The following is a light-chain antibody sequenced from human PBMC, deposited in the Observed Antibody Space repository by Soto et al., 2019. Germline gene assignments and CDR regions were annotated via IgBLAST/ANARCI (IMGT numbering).Light chain of an antibody. CDR2: AAS. CDR1: QGISSY. J-gene: IGKJ5*01. Sequence: DIQMTQSPSSLSASVGDRVTITCRASQGISSYLAWYQQKPGKAPNLLIYAASILQSGVPSRFSGSGSGTDFTLTINSLQPEDFATYYCQQLKSYPITFGQGTRLEIK. V-gene: IGKV1-9*01. CDR3: QQLKSYPIT.